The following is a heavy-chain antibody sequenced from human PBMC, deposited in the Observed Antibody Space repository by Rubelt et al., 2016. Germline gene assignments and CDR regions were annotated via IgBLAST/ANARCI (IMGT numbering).Heavy chain of an antibody. D-gene: IGHD3-10*01. Sequence: QVQLVQSGAEVKKPGASVKVSCKASGYTFTSYGISWVRQAPGHGLEWMGWISAYNGNTNYAQKLQGRVTMTTDTATSTAYMELRSLRSDDTAVYYCARDPLPVRGVIMTPTHWGQGTLVTVSS. V-gene: IGHV1-18*01. J-gene: IGHJ4*02. CDR3: ARDPLPVRGVIMTPTH. CDR1: GYTFTSYG. CDR2: ISAYNGNT.